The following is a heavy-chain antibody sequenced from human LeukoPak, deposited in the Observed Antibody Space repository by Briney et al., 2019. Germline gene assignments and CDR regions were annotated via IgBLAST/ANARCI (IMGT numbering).Heavy chain of an antibody. V-gene: IGHV3-21*01. J-gene: IGHJ4*02. CDR1: GFTFSTYS. CDR2: VSSDSHFI. CDR3: ARSHRDGDTAMDY. D-gene: IGHD5-18*01. Sequence: GGSLRLSCAGTGFTFSTYSMNWVRQTPDKGLEWVSSVSSDSHFIFYAYSVEGRFTISRDNTKNTPYLQMNSLRAEDTAVYYCARSHRDGDTAMDYWGQGTLVTVSS.